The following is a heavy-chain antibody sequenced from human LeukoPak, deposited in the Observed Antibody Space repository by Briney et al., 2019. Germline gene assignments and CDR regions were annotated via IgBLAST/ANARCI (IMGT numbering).Heavy chain of an antibody. V-gene: IGHV1-2*02. CDR3: ARVGPIVVVPAAILPFDP. CDR1: GYTFTGYY. J-gene: IGHJ5*02. D-gene: IGHD2-2*01. Sequence: ASVKVSCKASGYTFTGYYMHWVRQAPRQGLEWMGWINPNSGGTNYAQKFQGRVTMTRDTSISTAYMELSRLRSDDTAVYYCARVGPIVVVPAAILPFDPWGQGTLVTVSS. CDR2: INPNSGGT.